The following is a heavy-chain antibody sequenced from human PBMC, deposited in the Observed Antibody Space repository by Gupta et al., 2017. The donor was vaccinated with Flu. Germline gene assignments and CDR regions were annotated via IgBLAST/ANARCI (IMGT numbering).Heavy chain of an antibody. J-gene: IGHJ5*02. CDR3: ARVGLVGFGSNWFDP. CDR2: SKHGGNT. Sequence: RHSPGKGLEWIGESKHGGNTTYNPSLRGRVTISLDASKSQFFLDVRSVTAADTAVYYCARVGLVGFGSNWFDPWGQGSLVTVSS. D-gene: IGHD1-26*01. V-gene: IGHV4-34*01.